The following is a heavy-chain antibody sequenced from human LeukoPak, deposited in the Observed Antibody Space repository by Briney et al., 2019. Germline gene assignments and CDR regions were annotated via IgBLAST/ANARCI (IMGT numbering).Heavy chain of an antibody. Sequence: GGSLRLSCAASGFTFSSYAMHWVRQAPGKGLEWVAVTSYGGSNKYYADSVKGRFTISRDNSKNTLYLQMNSLRAEDTAVYYCAREGFMIVVVSYMDVWGKGTTVTVSS. J-gene: IGHJ6*03. CDR3: AREGFMIVVVSYMDV. CDR2: TSYGGSNK. CDR1: GFTFSSYA. D-gene: IGHD3-22*01. V-gene: IGHV3-30*04.